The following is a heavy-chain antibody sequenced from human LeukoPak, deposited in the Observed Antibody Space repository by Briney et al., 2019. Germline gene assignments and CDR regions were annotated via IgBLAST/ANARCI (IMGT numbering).Heavy chain of an antibody. D-gene: IGHD3-10*01. CDR2: INTNTGNP. J-gene: IGHJ5*02. CDR1: GYTFSSYA. Sequence: GASVTVSCKASGYTFSSYAMNWVRQAPGQGLEWMGWINTNTGNPTYAQGFTGRFVFSLDTSISTAYLQISSLKAEDTAVYYCAREAARDRFGGLRLDWFDPWGQGTLVTVSS. CDR3: AREAARDRFGGLRLDWFDP. V-gene: IGHV7-4-1*02.